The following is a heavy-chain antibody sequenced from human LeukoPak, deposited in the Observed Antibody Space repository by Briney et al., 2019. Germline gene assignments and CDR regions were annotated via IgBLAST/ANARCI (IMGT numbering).Heavy chain of an antibody. CDR1: GFTFSSYS. J-gene: IGHJ3*02. CDR2: ISSSSSYI. CDR3: ARVRYCSSTSCYDAFDI. D-gene: IGHD2-2*01. Sequence: GGSLRLSCAASGFTFSSYSMTWVRQAPGKGLEWVSSISSSSSYIYYADSVKGRFTISRDNAKNSLYLQMNSLRAEDTAVYYCARVRYCSSTSCYDAFDIWGQGTMVTVSS. V-gene: IGHV3-21*01.